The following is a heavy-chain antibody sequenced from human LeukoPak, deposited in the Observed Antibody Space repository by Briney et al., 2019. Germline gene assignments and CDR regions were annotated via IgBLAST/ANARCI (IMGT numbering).Heavy chain of an antibody. J-gene: IGHJ4*02. CDR1: GCSISSYH. CDR2: IYYSGST. D-gene: IGHD3-22*01. Sequence: PSETLSLTCTASGCSISSYHWSWIRQPPGKGLEWIGYIYYSGSTNYNPSLKSRVTISVDTSKNQFSLKLSSVTAADTAVYYCARGPHYYDSSGYSYWGQGTLVTVSS. CDR3: ARGPHYYDSSGYSY. V-gene: IGHV4-59*01.